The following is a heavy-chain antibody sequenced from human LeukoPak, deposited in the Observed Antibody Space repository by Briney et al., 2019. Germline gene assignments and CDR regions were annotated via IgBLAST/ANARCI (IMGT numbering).Heavy chain of an antibody. CDR1: GFTFDFDNYG. D-gene: IGHD1-26*01. Sequence: PGGSLRLSCVASGFTFDFDNYGMHWVRQAPGKALEWVAFIRYDESNKYYADSVKGRFTISRDKTQNTLYLQMNSLRAEDTAVYYCARDRGELLEGIAFDYWGQGTLVTVSS. CDR3: ARDRGELLEGIAFDY. V-gene: IGHV3-30*02. CDR2: IRYDESNK. J-gene: IGHJ4*02.